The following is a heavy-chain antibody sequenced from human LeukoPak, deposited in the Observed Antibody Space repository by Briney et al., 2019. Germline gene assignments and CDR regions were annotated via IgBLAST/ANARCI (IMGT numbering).Heavy chain of an antibody. V-gene: IGHV3-23*01. CDR1: GFTFSTFA. Sequence: GGSLRLSCAASGFTFSTFAMIWVRQPPGKGLEWVSSIFPSGGEIHYADSVRGRFTISRDNSKSTLSLQMNSLGAEDTAVYYCARRSTLRVAAAAYGYMDVWGKGTTVTVSS. CDR3: ARRSTLRVAAAAYGYMDV. J-gene: IGHJ6*03. CDR2: IFPSGGEI. D-gene: IGHD6-13*01.